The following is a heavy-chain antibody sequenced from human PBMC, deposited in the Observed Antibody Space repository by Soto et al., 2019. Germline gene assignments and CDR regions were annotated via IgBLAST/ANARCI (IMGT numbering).Heavy chain of an antibody. V-gene: IGHV3-23*01. CDR3: VKEGREWELLRNAFDI. CDR2: ISGSGGST. Sequence: GGSLRLSCAASGFTFSSYAMSWVRQAPGKGLEWVSAISGSGGSTYYADSVKGRFTISRDNSKNTLYLQMSSLRAEDTAVYYCVKEGREWELLRNAFDIWGQGTMVTVSS. D-gene: IGHD1-26*01. J-gene: IGHJ3*02. CDR1: GFTFSSYA.